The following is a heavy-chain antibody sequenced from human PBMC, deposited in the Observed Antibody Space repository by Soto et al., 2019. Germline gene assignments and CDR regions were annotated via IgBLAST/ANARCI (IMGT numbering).Heavy chain of an antibody. V-gene: IGHV1-46*01. D-gene: IGHD3-10*01. J-gene: IGHJ6*02. CDR3: ARDLPEEVIMSDYYYGMDV. CDR2: INPSGGST. CDR1: GYTFTSYY. Sequence: ASVKVSCKASGYTFTSYYMHWVRQAPGQGLEWMGIINPSGGSTSYAQKFQGRVTMTRDTSASTAYMELSSLRSEDTAVYYCARDLPEEVIMSDYYYGMDVWGQGTTVTVSS.